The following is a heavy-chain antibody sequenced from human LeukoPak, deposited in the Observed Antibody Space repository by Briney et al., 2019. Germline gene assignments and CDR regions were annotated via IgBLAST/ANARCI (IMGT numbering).Heavy chain of an antibody. CDR1: GGSITSYY. D-gene: IGHD5-24*01. J-gene: IGHJ4*02. CDR3: ARRRDGNYFDY. Sequence: SETLSLTCTVSGGSITSYYWSWIRQPPGKGLEWIGYIYYSGSTNYSPSLKSRVTISVDTSKNQFSLKLSSVTAADTAVYYCARRRDGNYFDYWGQGTPVTVCS. V-gene: IGHV4-59*08. CDR2: IYYSGST.